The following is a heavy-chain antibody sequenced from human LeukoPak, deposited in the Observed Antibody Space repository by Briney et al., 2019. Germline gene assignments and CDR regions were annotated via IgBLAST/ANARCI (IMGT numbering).Heavy chain of an antibody. Sequence: GGSLRLSCAASGFTFSSYWMSWVRQAPGKGLEWVANMNPDGSGKYYVDSVKGRFTVSRDNARNALYLQMNSLRVEDTAVYYCGRDPAWGAIDYWGQGTLVTVSS. CDR1: GFTFSSYW. V-gene: IGHV3-7*01. D-gene: IGHD7-27*01. CDR2: MNPDGSGK. J-gene: IGHJ4*02. CDR3: GRDPAWGAIDY.